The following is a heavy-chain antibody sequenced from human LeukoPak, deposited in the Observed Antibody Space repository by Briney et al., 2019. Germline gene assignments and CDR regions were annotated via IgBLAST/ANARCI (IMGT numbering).Heavy chain of an antibody. D-gene: IGHD1-26*01. Sequence: GGSLRLSCAASGFSFSTIYMSWVRQTPGQGLEWVANINVDGTAEYYVDSVKGRFTISRDNAKNSLYLQMNSLRAEDTAVYYCARDPYRFAFDIWGQGSVVLVSS. CDR1: GFSFSTIY. CDR3: ARDPYRFAFDI. J-gene: IGHJ3*02. V-gene: IGHV3-7*03. CDR2: INVDGTAE.